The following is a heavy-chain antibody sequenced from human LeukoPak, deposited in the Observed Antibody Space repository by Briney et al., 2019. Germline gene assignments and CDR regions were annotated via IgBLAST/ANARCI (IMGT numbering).Heavy chain of an antibody. J-gene: IGHJ4*02. V-gene: IGHV3-30*18. CDR2: ISYDGSNK. Sequence: GGSLRLSCAASGFTFSSYGMHWVRQAPGKGLEWVAVISYDGSNKYYADSVKGRFTISRDNSKNTLYLQMNSLRAEDTAVYYCVKEPPGYFDCWGQGTLVTVSS. CDR3: VKEPPGYFDC. CDR1: GFTFSSYG.